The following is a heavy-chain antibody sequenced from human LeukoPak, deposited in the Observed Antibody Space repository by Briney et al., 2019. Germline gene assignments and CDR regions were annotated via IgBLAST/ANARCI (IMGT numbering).Heavy chain of an antibody. CDR1: GYSFTSYW. D-gene: IGHD3-10*01. CDR2: IYPGDSDT. J-gene: IGHJ6*03. V-gene: IGHV5-51*01. CDR3: ARPSFYGSGSYYNRYYMDV. Sequence: GASLKISCKGSGYSFTSYWIGWVRQMPGKGLEWMGIIYPGDSDTRYSPSFQGQVTISADKSISTAYLQWSSLKASDTAMYYCARPSFYGSGSYYNRYYMDVWGKGTTVTVSS.